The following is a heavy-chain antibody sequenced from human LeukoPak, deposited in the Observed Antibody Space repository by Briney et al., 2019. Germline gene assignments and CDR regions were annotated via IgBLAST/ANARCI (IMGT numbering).Heavy chain of an antibody. CDR1: GYTFTVYY. D-gene: IGHD6-19*01. V-gene: IGHV1-2*02. J-gene: IGHJ4*02. CDR2: INPNSGGT. Sequence: ASVTVSCKASGYTFTVYYMHWVRQAPGQGLEWMGWINPNSGGTNYAQKFQGRVTMTRDTSISTAYMELSRLRSDDTAVYYCARATVAGRDVDYWGQGTLVTVSS. CDR3: ARATVAGRDVDY.